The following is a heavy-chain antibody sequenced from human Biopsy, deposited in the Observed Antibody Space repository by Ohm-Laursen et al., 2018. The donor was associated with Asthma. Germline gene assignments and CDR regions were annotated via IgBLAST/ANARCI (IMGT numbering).Heavy chain of an antibody. Sequence: GASVKVSCKSLGGPLNTYVIGWGRQAPGKGLEGMGGINPVFGTTTYPQKFQDRVTITADDSESTVYMVVSSLRSEDTAVYYCARKAGSCMSRICYSLDFWGQGTLVTVSS. D-gene: IGHD2-15*01. V-gene: IGHV1-69*13. CDR1: GGPLNTYV. J-gene: IGHJ4*02. CDR3: ARKAGSCMSRICYSLDF. CDR2: INPVFGTT.